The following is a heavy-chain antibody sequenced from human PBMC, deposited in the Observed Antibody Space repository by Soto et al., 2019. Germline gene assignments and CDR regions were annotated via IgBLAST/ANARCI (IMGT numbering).Heavy chain of an antibody. J-gene: IGHJ4*02. V-gene: IGHV4-34*01. CDR1: GGSFSGYY. CDR2: INHSGST. D-gene: IGHD6-13*01. CDR3: ARGAAAGTFWRFFDY. Sequence: SETLSLTCAVYGGSFSGYYWSWIRQPPGKGLEWIGEINHSGSTNYNPSLKSRVTISVDTSKNQFSLKLSSVTAADTAVYYCARGAAAGTFWRFFDYWGQGTLVTVSS.